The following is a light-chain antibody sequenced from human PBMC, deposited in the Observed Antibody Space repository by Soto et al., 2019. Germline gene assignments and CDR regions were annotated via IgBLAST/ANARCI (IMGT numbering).Light chain of an antibody. J-gene: IGLJ1*01. CDR1: SSDVGGYNY. CDR3: SSYAGNNIYV. Sequence: QSALTQPPSASGSPGQSVTISCTGTSSDVGGYNYVSWFQQHPGKAPKLVIYAVTKRPSGVPDRFSGSESGNTASLTVSGLQTEDEADYYCSSYAGNNIYVFGTGTKLTVL. CDR2: AVT. V-gene: IGLV2-8*01.